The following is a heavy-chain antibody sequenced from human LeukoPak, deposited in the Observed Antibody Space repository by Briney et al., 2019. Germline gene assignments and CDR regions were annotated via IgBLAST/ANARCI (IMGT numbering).Heavy chain of an antibody. Sequence: GGSLRLSCAASGFTFSDYYMSWIRQAPGKGLEWVSYIGSSDSTIYYADSAKGRFTISRDNAKNSLYLQMNSLRAEDTAVYYCARDGSRFCSSTSCYSGYYYYGMDVWGQGTTVTVSS. V-gene: IGHV3-11*01. CDR2: IGSSDSTI. D-gene: IGHD2-2*01. CDR1: GFTFSDYY. J-gene: IGHJ6*02. CDR3: ARDGSRFCSSTSCYSGYYYYGMDV.